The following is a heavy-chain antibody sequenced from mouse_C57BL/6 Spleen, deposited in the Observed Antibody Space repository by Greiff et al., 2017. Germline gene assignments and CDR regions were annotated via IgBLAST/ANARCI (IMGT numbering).Heavy chain of an antibody. CDR3: ARGGHFYARDY. CDR1: GYAFSSYW. Sequence: VQLQQSGAELVKPGASVKISCKASGYAFSSYWMNWVKQRPGKGLEWIGQIYPGDGDTNYNGKFKGKATLTADKSSSTAYMQLSSLTSEDSAVYFCARGGHFYARDYWGQGTSVTVSS. D-gene: IGHD6-1*01. V-gene: IGHV1-80*01. CDR2: IYPGDGDT. J-gene: IGHJ4*01.